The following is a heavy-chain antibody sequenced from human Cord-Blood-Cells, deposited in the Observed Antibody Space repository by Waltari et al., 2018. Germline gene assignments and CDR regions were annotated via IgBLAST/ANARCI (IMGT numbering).Heavy chain of an antibody. CDR1: GGSIRSSSYY. D-gene: IGHD2-2*01. J-gene: IGHJ2*01. CDR3: AVGYCSSTSCYWYFDL. Sequence: QLQLQESGPGLVKPSETMSLTCPVSGGSIRSSSYYWGWIRQPPGKGLEWIGIIYYSGSTYYNPSLKSRGTISVDTSKNQFSLKLSSVTAEDTAVYYCAVGYCSSTSCYWYFDLWGRGTLVTVSS. V-gene: IGHV4-39*01. CDR2: IYYSGST.